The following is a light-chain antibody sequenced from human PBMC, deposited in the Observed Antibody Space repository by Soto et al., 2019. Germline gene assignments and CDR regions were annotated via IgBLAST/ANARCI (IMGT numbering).Light chain of an antibody. CDR3: QHRHRYPNT. Sequence: DIQLTQSPSFLSASVGDRVTITCRASQGISSLLAWYQQKPGKAPKLLIHTASTLQSGAPARFSGSGSGTEFTLTISSLQPEYFATYYCQHRHRYPNTIGQGTRLEIK. V-gene: IGKV1-9*01. CDR2: TAS. CDR1: QGISSL. J-gene: IGKJ5*01.